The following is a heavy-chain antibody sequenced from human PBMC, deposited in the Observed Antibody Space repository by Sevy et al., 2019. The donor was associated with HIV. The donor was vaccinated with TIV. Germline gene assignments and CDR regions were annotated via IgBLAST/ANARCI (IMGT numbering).Heavy chain of an antibody. CDR1: GYTFTSYD. D-gene: IGHD3-3*01. CDR2: MTPNSGNT. J-gene: IGHJ6*02. V-gene: IGHV1-8*01. CDR3: ARDFGVVSVPYYYGMDV. Sequence: ASVKVSCKASGYTFTSYDINWVRQATGQGLEWMGWMTPNSGNTGCAQKFQGRVTMTRNTSISTAYMELSSLRSEDTAVYYCARDFGVVSVPYYYGMDVWGQGTTVTVSS.